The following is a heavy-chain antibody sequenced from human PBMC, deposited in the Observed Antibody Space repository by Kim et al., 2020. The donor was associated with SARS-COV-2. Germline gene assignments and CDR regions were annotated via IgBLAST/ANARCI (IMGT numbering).Heavy chain of an antibody. CDR2: SNK. Sequence: SNKYYADSVKGRFTISRDNSRNTLHLQMNTLRAEDTAVYYCAREPPAFDIWGQGTMVTVSS. CDR3: AREPPAFDI. J-gene: IGHJ3*02. V-gene: IGHV3-33*01.